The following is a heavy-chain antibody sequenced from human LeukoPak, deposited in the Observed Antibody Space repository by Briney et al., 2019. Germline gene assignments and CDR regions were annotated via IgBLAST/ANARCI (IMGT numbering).Heavy chain of an antibody. V-gene: IGHV1-2*02. CDR3: ARPRSNYYYMDV. CDR1: GYTFTSHD. CDR2: INPNSGGT. Sequence: ASVKVSCKVSGYTFTSHDINWVRPATGQGLEWMGWINPNSGGTNYAQKFQGRVTMTRDTSISTAYMELSRLRSDDTAVYYCARPRSNYYYMDVWGKGTTVTVSS. J-gene: IGHJ6*03.